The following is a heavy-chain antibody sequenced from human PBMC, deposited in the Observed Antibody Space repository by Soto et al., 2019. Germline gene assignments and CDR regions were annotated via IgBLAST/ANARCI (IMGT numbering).Heavy chain of an antibody. CDR2: INPNSGGT. V-gene: IGHV1-2*02. D-gene: IGHD5-12*01. CDR1: GYTFTGYY. Sequence: GASVKVSCKASGYTFTGYYMHWVRQAPGQGLEWMGWINPNSGGTNYAQKFQGRVTMTRDTSISTAYMELSRLRSDDTAVYYCAREGEWLQFNYYYGMDVWGQGTTVTVSS. CDR3: AREGEWLQFNYYYGMDV. J-gene: IGHJ6*02.